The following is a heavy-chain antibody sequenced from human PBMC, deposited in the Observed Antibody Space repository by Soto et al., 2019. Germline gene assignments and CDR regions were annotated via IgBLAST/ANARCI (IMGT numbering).Heavy chain of an antibody. Sequence: SETLCVTCSFCGADITREHYYWTWIRHLPGKGLEWIGSIYDSGTAKYNPSLTSRLALSVDTSKNQFSLKLSSVTAADTAVYYCALALGPTTGLDYWGQGILVTGS. CDR2: IYDSGTA. CDR3: ALALGPTTGLDY. D-gene: IGHD6-19*01. V-gene: IGHV4-31*03. CDR1: GADITREHYY. J-gene: IGHJ4*02.